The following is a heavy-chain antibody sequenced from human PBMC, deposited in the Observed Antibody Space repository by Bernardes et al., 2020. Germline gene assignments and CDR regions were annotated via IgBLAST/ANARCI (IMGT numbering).Heavy chain of an antibody. J-gene: IGHJ5*02. Sequence: GESLKISCKGSGYSFTSYWIGWVRQMPGKGLEWMGIIYPGDSDTRYSPSFQGQVTISADKSISTAYLQWSSLKASDTAMYYCARRVGGGVVVAATPQSWFDPWGQGTLVTVSS. V-gene: IGHV5-51*01. CDR1: GYSFTSYW. CDR3: ARRVGGGVVVAATPQSWFDP. D-gene: IGHD2-15*01. CDR2: IYPGDSDT.